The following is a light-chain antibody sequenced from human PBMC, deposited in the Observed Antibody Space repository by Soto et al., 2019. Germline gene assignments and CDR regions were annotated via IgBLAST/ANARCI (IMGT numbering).Light chain of an antibody. Sequence: DIQMTQSPSTLSASVGARVTITCRASQSISTWLAWYQQKAGKAPKLLIYKASILESGVPSRFSGSGSGTEFTLTISSLQPDDFATYYCQQYCTYWTFGRGTKVEIK. V-gene: IGKV1-5*03. CDR3: QQYCTYWT. J-gene: IGKJ1*01. CDR1: QSISTW. CDR2: KAS.